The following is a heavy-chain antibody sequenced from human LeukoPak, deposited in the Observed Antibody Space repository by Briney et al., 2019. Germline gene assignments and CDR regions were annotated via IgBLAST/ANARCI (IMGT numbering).Heavy chain of an antibody. Sequence: KPSETLSLTCAVYGGSFSDYWWTWIRQSPGKGLEWIGEVNHSGRTNYNPSLKSRVSISVDRSKNQFSLKISSLTAADTAVYYCARSTGYSYGLNDYWGQGTLVTVSS. J-gene: IGHJ4*02. CDR3: ARSTGYSYGLNDY. CDR1: GGSFSDYW. V-gene: IGHV4-34*01. D-gene: IGHD5-18*01. CDR2: VNHSGRT.